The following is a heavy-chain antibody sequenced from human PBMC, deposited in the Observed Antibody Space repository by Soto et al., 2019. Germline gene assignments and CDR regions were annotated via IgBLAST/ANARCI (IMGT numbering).Heavy chain of an antibody. CDR2: ISGSGGST. CDR1: GFTFSSYA. V-gene: IGHV3-23*01. Sequence: GGSLRLSCAASGFTFSSYAMSWVRQAPGKGLEWVSAISGSGGSTYYADSVKGRFTISRDNSKNTLYLQMNSLRAEDRHVYYCAKDRGVGLLWFGEKESLGSKEATRPLCRYCHYYYYMDVWGKGTTVTVSS. J-gene: IGHJ6*03. CDR3: AKDRGVGLLWFGEKESLGSKEATRPLCRYCHYYYYMDV. D-gene: IGHD3-10*01.